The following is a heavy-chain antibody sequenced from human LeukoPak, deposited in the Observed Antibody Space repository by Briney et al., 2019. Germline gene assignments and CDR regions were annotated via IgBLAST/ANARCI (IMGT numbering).Heavy chain of an antibody. CDR3: ARSRSSGWLRGLDY. J-gene: IGHJ4*02. V-gene: IGHV1-18*01. D-gene: IGHD6-19*01. CDR2: ISAYNGNT. CDR1: GYTFSSYG. Sequence: ASVKVSCKASGYTFSSYGIGWVRQAPGQGLEWMGWISAYNGNTDYAQNLRGRLIMTTDTSTSTAYMELRSLRSDDTAVYYCARSRSSGWLRGLDYWGQGTLVTVSS.